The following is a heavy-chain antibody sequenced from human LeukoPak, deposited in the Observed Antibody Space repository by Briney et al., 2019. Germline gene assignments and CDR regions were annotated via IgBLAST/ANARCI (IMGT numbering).Heavy chain of an antibody. D-gene: IGHD2-2*01. CDR2: INPNSGGT. Sequence: ASVKVSCKASGYTFTGYYMHWVRQAPGQGLEWMGWINPNSGGTNYAQKFQGRVTMTRDTSISTAYMELSRLRSDDTAVYYCARVGCSSTSCSRYDAFDIWGQGTMVTVSS. CDR3: ARVGCSSTSCSRYDAFDI. J-gene: IGHJ3*02. CDR1: GYTFTGYY. V-gene: IGHV1-2*02.